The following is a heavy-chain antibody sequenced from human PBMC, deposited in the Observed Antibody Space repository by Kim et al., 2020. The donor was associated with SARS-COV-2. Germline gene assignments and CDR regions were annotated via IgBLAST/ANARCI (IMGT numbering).Heavy chain of an antibody. D-gene: IGHD3-10*01. CDR3: TTDILLWFGELLSVANFDY. J-gene: IGHJ4*02. Sequence: GRFTISRDDSKNTLYLQMNSLKTEDTAVYYCTTDILLWFGELLSVANFDYWGQGTLVTVSS. V-gene: IGHV3-15*01.